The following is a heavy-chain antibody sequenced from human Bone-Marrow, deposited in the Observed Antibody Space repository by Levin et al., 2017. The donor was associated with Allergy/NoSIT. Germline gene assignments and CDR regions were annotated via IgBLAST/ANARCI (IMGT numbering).Heavy chain of an antibody. J-gene: IGHJ4*02. D-gene: IGHD2-15*01. V-gene: IGHV3-48*02. CDR1: GSTFSSYN. CDR3: VKGGPNTLNY. CDR2: ISSGSSTI. Sequence: LSLTCAASGSTFSSYNMNWVRQAPGKGLEWVSYISSGSSTIYYADSEKGRFTISRDNARNSLSLQMTSLRDEDTAVYYCVKGGPNTLNYWGQGTLVTVSS.